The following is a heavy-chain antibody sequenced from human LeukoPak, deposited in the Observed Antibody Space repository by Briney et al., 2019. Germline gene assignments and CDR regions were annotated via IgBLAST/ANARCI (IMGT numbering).Heavy chain of an antibody. Sequence: PSETLSLTCTVSGGSISSSYWSWFRQPAGKGLEWIGRIHFSETTNNNPSLKSRVTLSLDTSKNRFSLNMTSVTAADTAVYYCARHLTNAFDIWGQGTMVTVSS. V-gene: IGHV4-4*07. J-gene: IGHJ3*02. CDR1: GGSISSSY. CDR2: IHFSETT. CDR3: ARHLTNAFDI.